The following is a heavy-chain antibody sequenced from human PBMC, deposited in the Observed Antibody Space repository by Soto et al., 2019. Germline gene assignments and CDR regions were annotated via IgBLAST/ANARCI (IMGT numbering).Heavy chain of an antibody. Sequence: KASETLSLTCSISGGSISSYYWSWIRQPPGNGLQWIGYIYYSGSTNYNPSLTSRVTMSVDTSKNQFSLKLSSVTAADTAVYYCARRGRDNWFDPWGQGTLVTVS. CDR3: ARRGRDNWFDP. CDR2: IYYSGST. D-gene: IGHD1-26*01. V-gene: IGHV4-59*12. CDR1: GGSISSYY. J-gene: IGHJ5*02.